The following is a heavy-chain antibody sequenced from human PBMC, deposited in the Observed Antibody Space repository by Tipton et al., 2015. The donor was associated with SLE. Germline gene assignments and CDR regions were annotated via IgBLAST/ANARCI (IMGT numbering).Heavy chain of an antibody. V-gene: IGHV4-39*02. J-gene: IGHJ3*02. CDR2: IYYSGST. CDR1: GGSISSSSYY. Sequence: TLSLTCTVSGGSISSSSYYWGWIRQPPGKGLEWIGSIYYSGSTYYNPSLKSRVTISGDTSKNQFSLKLSSVTAADTAIYYCARDRSGSGRYEGAFEIWGQGTMVTVSS. CDR3: ARDRSGSGRYEGAFEI. D-gene: IGHD6-19*01.